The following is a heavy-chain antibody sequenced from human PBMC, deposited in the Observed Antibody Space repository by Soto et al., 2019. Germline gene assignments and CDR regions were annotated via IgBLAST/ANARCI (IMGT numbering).Heavy chain of an antibody. V-gene: IGHV4-59*08. CDR3: ARHGPTYYDYIWGSYRPSYFDY. D-gene: IGHD3-16*02. Sequence: PSETLSLTCAVYGGSFSSYYWSWIRKPPGKGLGWIGFIYYSGSTNYNPSLKSRVTISVDTSKNQFSLKLSSVTAADTAVYYCARHGPTYYDYIWGSYRPSYFDYWGQGTLVTVS. CDR1: GGSFSSYY. CDR2: IYYSGST. J-gene: IGHJ4*02.